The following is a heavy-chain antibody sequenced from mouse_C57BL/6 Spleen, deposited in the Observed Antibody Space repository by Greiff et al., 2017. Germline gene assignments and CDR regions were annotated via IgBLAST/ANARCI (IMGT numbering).Heavy chain of an antibody. Sequence: QVHVKQSGAELVKPGASVKLSCKASGYTFTEYTIHWVKQRSGQGLEWIGWFYPGSGSIKYNEKFKDKATLTADKSSSTVYMELSRLTSEDSAVYCCARHEDYYYGWYFDVWGTGTTVTVSS. D-gene: IGHD1-1*01. CDR3: ARHEDYYYGWYFDV. CDR2: FYPGSGSI. V-gene: IGHV1-62-2*01. J-gene: IGHJ1*03. CDR1: GYTFTEYT.